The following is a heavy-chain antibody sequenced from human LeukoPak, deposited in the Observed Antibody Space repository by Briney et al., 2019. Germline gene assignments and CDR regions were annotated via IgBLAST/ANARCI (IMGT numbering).Heavy chain of an antibody. V-gene: IGHV3-23*01. J-gene: IGHJ4*02. CDR1: GFTFTNFA. Sequence: PGGSLRLSCAASGFTFTNFAMNWVRQAPGKGLEWVSSISVSGVDTYYADFVKGRFTISRDNSKNTLYMQMNSLRAEDTAVYYCAKSVMATTDFDYWGQGTLVTVSS. D-gene: IGHD2-8*01. CDR2: ISVSGVDT. CDR3: AKSVMATTDFDY.